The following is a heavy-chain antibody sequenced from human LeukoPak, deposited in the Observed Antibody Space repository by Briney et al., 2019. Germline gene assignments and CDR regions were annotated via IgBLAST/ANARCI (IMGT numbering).Heavy chain of an antibody. CDR3: ATTRGGQLLYYYYYYMDV. Sequence: VKVSCKASGYTFTDYYIYWVRQAPGQGLEWMGWINPNTDRTDYAHSFQGRVTMTRDTSISTAYMELSSLRSEDTAVYYCATTRGGQLLYYYYYYMDVWGKGTTVTVSS. D-gene: IGHD2-2*01. V-gene: IGHV1-2*02. CDR1: GYTFTDYY. J-gene: IGHJ6*03. CDR2: INPNTDRT.